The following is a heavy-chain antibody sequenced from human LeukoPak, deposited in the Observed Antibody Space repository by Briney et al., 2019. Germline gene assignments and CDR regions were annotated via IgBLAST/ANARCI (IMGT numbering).Heavy chain of an antibody. J-gene: IGHJ4*02. Sequence: ASVKVSCKASGYTFTGYYIHWVRQAPGQGLEWMGWINPNNGGTNYAQKFQGRVTMTRDTSISTAYMELNRLTSDDTAVYYCARLPLRSHFDYWGQGTLVTVSS. V-gene: IGHV1-2*02. CDR1: GYTFTGYY. CDR3: ARLPLRSHFDY. CDR2: INPNNGGT.